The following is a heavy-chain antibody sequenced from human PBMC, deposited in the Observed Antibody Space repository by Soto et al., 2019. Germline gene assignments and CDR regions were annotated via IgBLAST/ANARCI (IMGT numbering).Heavy chain of an antibody. D-gene: IGHD3-3*01. V-gene: IGHV1-18*04. Sequence: QVQLVQSGAEVKKPGASVKVSCKASGYTFTSYGISWVRQAPGQGLEWMGWISAYNGNTNYAQKLQGRVTMTTDTSTSTAYMELRSLRSDDTAVHYCAREGIFGVVIGNYYYYGMDVWGQGTTVTVSS. J-gene: IGHJ6*02. CDR1: GYTFTSYG. CDR2: ISAYNGNT. CDR3: AREGIFGVVIGNYYYYGMDV.